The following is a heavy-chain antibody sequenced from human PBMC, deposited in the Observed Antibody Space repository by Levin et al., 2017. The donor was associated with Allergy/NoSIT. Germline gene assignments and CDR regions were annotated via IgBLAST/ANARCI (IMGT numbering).Heavy chain of an antibody. D-gene: IGHD3-10*01. CDR2: ISSSSSYI. CDR3: ARDYYYGSGSPGGYFDY. J-gene: IGHJ4*02. V-gene: IGHV3-21*01. CDR1: GFTFSSYS. Sequence: GGSLRLSCAASGFTFSSYSMNWVRQAPGKGLEWVSSISSSSSYIYYADSVKGRFTISRDNAKNSLYLQMNSLRAEDTAVYYCARDYYYGSGSPGGYFDYWGQGTLVTVSS.